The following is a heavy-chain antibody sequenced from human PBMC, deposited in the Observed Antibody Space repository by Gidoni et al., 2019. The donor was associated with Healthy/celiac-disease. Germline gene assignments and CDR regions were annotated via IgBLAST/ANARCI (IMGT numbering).Heavy chain of an antibody. CDR3: TTDDSGSLYYMDV. D-gene: IGHD1-26*01. V-gene: IGHV3-15*01. CDR1: GFTFSNAW. CDR2: IKSKTDGGTT. Sequence: EVQLVESGGGLVKPGGSLRLSCAASGFTFSNAWMSWVRQAPGKGLEWVGRIKSKTDGGTTDYAAPVKGRFTISRDDSKNTLYLQMNSLKTEDTAVYYCTTDDSGSLYYMDVWGKGTTVTVSS. J-gene: IGHJ6*03.